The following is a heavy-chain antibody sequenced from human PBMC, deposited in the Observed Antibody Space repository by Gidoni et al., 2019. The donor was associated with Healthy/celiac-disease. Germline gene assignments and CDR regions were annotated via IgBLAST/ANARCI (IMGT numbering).Heavy chain of an antibody. V-gene: IGHV3-48*03. CDR3: ARAYYDSSGYYYVYFDY. CDR1: GFIFSIYE. D-gene: IGHD3-22*01. CDR2: IRSSGSTI. Sequence: EVQLVESGGGVVQPGGSLGLSCAASGFIFSIYEMSWVRQAPGKGLEWVSYIRSSGSTIYYADSVKGRFTISRDNAKNTLYLQMTILRAEDTAVYYCARAYYDSSGYYYVYFDYWGQGTLVTVSS. J-gene: IGHJ4*02.